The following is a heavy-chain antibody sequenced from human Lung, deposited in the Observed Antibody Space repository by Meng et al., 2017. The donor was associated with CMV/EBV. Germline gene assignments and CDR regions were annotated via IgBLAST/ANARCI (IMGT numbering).Heavy chain of an antibody. J-gene: IGHJ6*02. CDR2: ISSNGGST. Sequence: GEXXKISCAASGFTFSSYAMHWVRQAPGKGLEYVSAISSNGGSTYYADSVKGRFTISRDNSKNTLYLQVNSLRAEDTAVYYCARDNSIIADYGMDVWGQGTTVTVSS. CDR1: GFTFSSYA. CDR3: ARDNSIIADYGMDV. V-gene: IGHV3-64*02. D-gene: IGHD2-21*01.